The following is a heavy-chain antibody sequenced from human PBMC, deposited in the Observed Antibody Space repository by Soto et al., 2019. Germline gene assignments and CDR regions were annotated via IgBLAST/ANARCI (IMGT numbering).Heavy chain of an antibody. D-gene: IGHD2-8*02. CDR3: ARGGGVYYFDY. J-gene: IGHJ4*02. CDR1: GGTISSYY. V-gene: IGHV4-59*01. Sequence: SETLSLTWTVAGGTISSYYWSWIRQPPGKGLAWIGYIYYSGITDYNPSLKSRVTISVDTSKSQFSLKLSSVTAADTAVYYCARGGGVYYFDYWGQGTLVTVSS. CDR2: IYYSGIT.